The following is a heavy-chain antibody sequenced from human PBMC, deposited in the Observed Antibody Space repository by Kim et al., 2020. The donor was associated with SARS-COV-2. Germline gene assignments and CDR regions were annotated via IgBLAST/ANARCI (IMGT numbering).Heavy chain of an antibody. CDR1: DGSISSSTYY. D-gene: IGHD1-26*01. V-gene: IGHV4-39*01. CDR3: ARMIGKGSYHSPLGY. Sequence: SETLSLTCTVSDGSISSSTYYWAWIRQSPGKGLEWVGSFYFTGSTYYNPSLQSRVTISVDTSRNQFSLKVRSVTAADTAVYYCARMIGKGSYHSPLGYWGQGTLVAVSS. J-gene: IGHJ4*02. CDR2: FYFTGST.